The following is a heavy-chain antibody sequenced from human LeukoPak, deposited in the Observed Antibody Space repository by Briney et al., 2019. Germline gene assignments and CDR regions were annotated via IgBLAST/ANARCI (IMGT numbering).Heavy chain of an antibody. J-gene: IGHJ5*02. Sequence: SETLSLTCTVSGGSISSYHWSWIRQPPGKGLEWIGYIYYSGSTNYNPSLKSRVTISVDTSKNQFSLKLSSVTAADTAVYYCARSGILWFGELLSYNWFDPWGQGTLVTVSS. CDR1: GGSISSYH. V-gene: IGHV4-59*01. CDR3: ARSGILWFGELLSYNWFDP. D-gene: IGHD3-10*01. CDR2: IYYSGST.